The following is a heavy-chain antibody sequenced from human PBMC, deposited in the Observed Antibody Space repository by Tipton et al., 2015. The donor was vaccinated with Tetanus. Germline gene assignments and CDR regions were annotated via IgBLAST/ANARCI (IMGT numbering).Heavy chain of an antibody. CDR3: ARDPVLGIGTH. CDR2: ISGSSSTI. V-gene: IGHV3-21*01. Sequence: SLRLSCAASGLSLSRDTLNWVRQAPGKGLEWVACISGSSSTIYYADSVKGRFTVSRDNAKNSVYLQMTSLRAEDTAVYYCARDPVLGIGTHWGQGTLVTVSS. D-gene: IGHD2-21*01. J-gene: IGHJ4*02. CDR1: GLSLSRDT.